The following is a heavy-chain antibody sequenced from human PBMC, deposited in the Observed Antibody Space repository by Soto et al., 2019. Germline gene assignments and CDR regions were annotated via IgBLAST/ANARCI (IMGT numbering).Heavy chain of an antibody. CDR2: IYYSGST. Sequence: SETLSLTCTVSGGSISSYYWSWIRQPPGKGLEWIGYIYYSGSTNYNPSLKSRVTISVDTSKNQFSLKLSSVTAADTAVYYCARLDRYYYYYGMDVWGQGTTVTVSS. CDR1: GGSISSYY. J-gene: IGHJ6*02. V-gene: IGHV4-59*01. CDR3: ARLDRYYYYYGMDV.